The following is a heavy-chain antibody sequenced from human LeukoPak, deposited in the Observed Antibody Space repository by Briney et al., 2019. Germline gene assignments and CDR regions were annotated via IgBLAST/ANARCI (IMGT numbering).Heavy chain of an antibody. D-gene: IGHD3-22*01. J-gene: IGHJ4*02. Sequence: GGSLRLSCAASGFTFDDYGMSWVRQAPGKGLEWVSSISSSSSYIYYTDSVKGRFTISRDNAKNSLYLQVDSLRAEDTAVYYCARDYDTSGYYDYWGQGTLVTVSS. V-gene: IGHV3-21*01. CDR1: GFTFDDYG. CDR3: ARDYDTSGYYDY. CDR2: ISSSSSYI.